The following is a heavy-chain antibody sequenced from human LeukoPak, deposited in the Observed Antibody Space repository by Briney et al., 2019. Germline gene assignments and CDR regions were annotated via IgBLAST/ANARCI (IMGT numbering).Heavy chain of an antibody. J-gene: IGHJ6*04. CDR2: IWYDGSNK. CDR3: ARGMEVRGVIIRAYYYYGMDV. V-gene: IGHV3-33*08. Sequence: GGSLRLSCAASGFTFSSYRMSWVRQAPGKGLEWVAVIWYDGSNKYYADSVKGRFTISRDNSKNTLYLQMNSLRAEDTAVYYCARGMEVRGVIIRAYYYYGMDVWGKGTTVTVSS. D-gene: IGHD3-10*01. CDR1: GFTFSSYR.